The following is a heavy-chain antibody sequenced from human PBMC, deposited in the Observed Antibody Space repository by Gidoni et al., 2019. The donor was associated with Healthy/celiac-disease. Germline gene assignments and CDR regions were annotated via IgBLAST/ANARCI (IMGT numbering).Heavy chain of an antibody. CDR3: ARGAFVDTAMDPFEY. V-gene: IGHV3-33*01. CDR1: GFTFSRYG. Sequence: QVQLVESGGGVVQPGRSLRLSCAASGFTFSRYGMHWFRKAPGKGLEWVAIRWYDGSNKYYADSVKGRFTISRDNSKNTLYLQMNSLRAEDTAVYYCARGAFVDTAMDPFEYWGQGTLVTVSS. D-gene: IGHD5-18*01. CDR2: RWYDGSNK. J-gene: IGHJ4*02.